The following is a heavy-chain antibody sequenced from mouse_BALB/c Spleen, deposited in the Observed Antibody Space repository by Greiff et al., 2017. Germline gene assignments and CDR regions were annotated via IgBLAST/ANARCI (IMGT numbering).Heavy chain of an antibody. Sequence: DVKLVESGGGLVKPGGSLKLSCAASGFTFSSYAMSWVRQTPEKRLEWVASISSGGSTYYPDSVKGRFTISRDNARNILYLQMSSLRSEDTAMYYCAKDYDYVPFAYWGQGTLVTVSA. V-gene: IGHV5-6-5*01. CDR1: GFTFSSYA. CDR2: ISSGGST. J-gene: IGHJ3*01. D-gene: IGHD2-4*01. CDR3: AKDYDYVPFAY.